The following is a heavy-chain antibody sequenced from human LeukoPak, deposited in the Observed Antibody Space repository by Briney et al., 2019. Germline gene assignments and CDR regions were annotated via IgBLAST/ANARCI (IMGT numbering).Heavy chain of an antibody. CDR1: GFGISSYW. D-gene: IGHD4-11*01. CDR3: TRDRTTITLFEL. V-gene: IGHV3-74*01. CDR2: ISPDGSTT. J-gene: IGHJ4*02. Sequence: GGSLRLSCAASGFGISSYWMHWVRQVPGKGLVWVSRISPDGSTTGYADSVKGRFTASRDNARNTLYLQINSLRAEDSAVYYCTRDRTTITLFELWGQGTLVTVSS.